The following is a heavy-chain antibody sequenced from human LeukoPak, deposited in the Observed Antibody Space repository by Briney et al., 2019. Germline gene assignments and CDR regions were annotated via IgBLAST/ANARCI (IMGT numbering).Heavy chain of an antibody. CDR3: ARHSSGWYGGLDY. V-gene: IGHV4-39*01. Sequence: SETLSLTCTVSHASIITNNNYWGWVRQPPGRGLEWIGSIYYSGSTYYNPSLKSRVTISVDTSKNQFSLKLSSVTAADTAVYYCARHSSGWYGGLDYWGQGTLVTVSS. CDR1: HASIITNNNY. J-gene: IGHJ4*02. CDR2: IYYSGST. D-gene: IGHD6-19*01.